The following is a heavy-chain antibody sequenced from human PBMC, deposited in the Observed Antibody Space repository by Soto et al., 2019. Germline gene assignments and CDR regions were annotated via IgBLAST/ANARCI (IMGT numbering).Heavy chain of an antibody. J-gene: IGHJ4*01. Sequence: SETLSLTCSVSGGSFTSDNYYWGWIRQPPGEGLEWLGSMYYTGSFHYNTSLKGRVAISVDTSKSRFSLKLTSVTAADTAVYYCVRTYSSGWYPSYYFD. V-gene: IGHV4-39*01. CDR1: GGSFTSDNYY. CDR3: VRTYSSGWYPSYYFD. CDR2: MYYTGSF. D-gene: IGHD6-19*01.